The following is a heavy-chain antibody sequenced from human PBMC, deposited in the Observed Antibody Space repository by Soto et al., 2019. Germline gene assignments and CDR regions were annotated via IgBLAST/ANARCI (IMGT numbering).Heavy chain of an antibody. V-gene: IGHV1-69*12. J-gene: IGHJ2*01. CDR1: GGTFSSYT. D-gene: IGHD5-12*01. Sequence: QVQLVQSGAEVKKPGSSVTVSCKASGGTFSSYTISWVRQAPGQGLEWMGGIIPIFGTANYAQKFQGRVAITGDDAKGQSYMEFGSLRSEDTAVYYGAGGSHRWLKLWYFDLWGRGTLVTVSS. CDR2: IIPIFGTA. CDR3: AGGSHRWLKLWYFDL.